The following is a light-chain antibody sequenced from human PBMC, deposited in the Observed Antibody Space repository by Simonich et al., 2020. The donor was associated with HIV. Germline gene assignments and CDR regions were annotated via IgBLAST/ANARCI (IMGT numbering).Light chain of an antibody. CDR1: QSVSSNY. CDR3: QQRSNWPRT. Sequence: EIVLTQSPGTLSLSPGERATLSCRASQSVSSNYLAWYQQKSGQAPRLLIYGASSRATGITDRFSGSGSGTDFTLTISRLEPEDFAVYYCQQRSNWPRTFGQGTKVEIK. V-gene: IGKV3D-20*02. J-gene: IGKJ1*01. CDR2: GAS.